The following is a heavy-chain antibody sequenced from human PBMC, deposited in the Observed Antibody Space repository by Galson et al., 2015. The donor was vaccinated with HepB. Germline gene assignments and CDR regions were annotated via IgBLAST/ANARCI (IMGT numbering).Heavy chain of an antibody. V-gene: IGHV3-30-3*01. CDR1: GFTFSSYA. CDR2: ISYDGSNK. CDR3: ARDPRNYGELLLGHNWFDP. Sequence: SLRLSCAASGFTFSSYAMHWVRQAPGKGLEWVAVISYDGSNKYYADSVKGRFTISRDNSKNTLYLQMNSLRAEDTAVYYCARDPRNYGELLLGHNWFDPWGQGTLVTVSS. D-gene: IGHD4-17*01. J-gene: IGHJ5*02.